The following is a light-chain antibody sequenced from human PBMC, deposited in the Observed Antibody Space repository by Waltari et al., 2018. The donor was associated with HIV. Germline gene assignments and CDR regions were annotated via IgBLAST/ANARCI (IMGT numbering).Light chain of an antibody. CDR3: SSYTTTNTVV. CDR2: DVD. CDR1: SSDISTYSF. Sequence: QSALPQPASVSGSPGQSITISCTGTSSDISTYSFVSWYQKHPDKAPKLLVYDVDKLPSGGSRRCAGSKSGDTASLTISSIQADDEADYYCSSYTTTNTVVFGGGTKFTVL. V-gene: IGLV2-14*03. J-gene: IGLJ2*01.